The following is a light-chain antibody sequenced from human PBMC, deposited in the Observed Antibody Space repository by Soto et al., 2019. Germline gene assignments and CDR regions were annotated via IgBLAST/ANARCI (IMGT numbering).Light chain of an antibody. V-gene: IGKV3-15*01. J-gene: IGKJ1*01. CDR1: QRVSSSY. CDR3: QQYSIWRT. CDR2: GAS. Sequence: EIVLTQSPGTLSLSPGERATLSCRASQRVSSSYLAWYQQKPGQAPRLLIYGASTRATGIPARFSGSGSGTEFTLTISSLQSEDFAVYYCQQYSIWRTFGQGTKVDIK.